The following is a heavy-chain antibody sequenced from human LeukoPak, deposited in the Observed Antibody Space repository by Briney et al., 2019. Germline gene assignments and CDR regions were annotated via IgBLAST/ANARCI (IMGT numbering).Heavy chain of an antibody. V-gene: IGHV4-59*01. D-gene: IGHD3-22*01. CDR3: ARDLRHDSSGYYRNYYYYYMDV. J-gene: IGHJ6*03. CDR1: GGSISSYY. Sequence: PSETLSLTCTVSGGSISSYYWSWIRQPPGKGLEWIGYIYYSGSTNYNPSLKSRVTISVDTSKNQFSLKLSSVTAADTAVYYCARDLRHDSSGYYRNYYYYYMDVWGKGTTVTVSS. CDR2: IYYSGST.